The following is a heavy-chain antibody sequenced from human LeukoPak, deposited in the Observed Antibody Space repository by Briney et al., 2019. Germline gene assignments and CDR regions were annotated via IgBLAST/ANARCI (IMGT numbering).Heavy chain of an antibody. D-gene: IGHD2-8*01. CDR2: ISSSSSYI. Sequence: GGSVRLSCAASGFTFSSYSMNWVRQAPGKGLEWVSSISSSSSYIYYADSVKGRFTISRDNAKNSLYLQMNSLRAEDTAVYYCARDQMVRAHWYFDLWGRGTLVTVSS. J-gene: IGHJ2*01. CDR1: GFTFSSYS. CDR3: ARDQMVRAHWYFDL. V-gene: IGHV3-21*01.